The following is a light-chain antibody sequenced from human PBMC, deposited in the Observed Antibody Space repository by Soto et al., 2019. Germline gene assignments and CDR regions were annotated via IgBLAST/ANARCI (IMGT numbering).Light chain of an antibody. V-gene: IGKV3-20*01. CDR2: GAS. CDR1: QSVSSNY. Sequence: EIVLTQSPGTLSLSPGERATLACWASQSVSSNYLAWYQQKPGQAPRLLIYGASSRATGIPDRFSGSGSGTDFTLTISRLEPEDFAVYYCQQYGTSLRTFGQGTKVDIK. CDR3: QQYGTSLRT. J-gene: IGKJ1*01.